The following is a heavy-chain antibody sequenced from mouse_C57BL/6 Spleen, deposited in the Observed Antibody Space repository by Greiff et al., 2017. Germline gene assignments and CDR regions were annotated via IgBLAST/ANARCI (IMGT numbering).Heavy chain of an antibody. D-gene: IGHD2-4*01. CDR3: ARNDSFDY. Sequence: QVQLKQPGAELVMPGASVKLSCKASGYTFTSYWMHWVKQRPGQGLEWIGEIDPSDSYTNYNQKFKGKSTLTVDKSSSTAYMQLSSLTSEDSAVYYCARNDSFDYWGQGTTLTVSS. V-gene: IGHV1-69*01. J-gene: IGHJ2*01. CDR2: IDPSDSYT. CDR1: GYTFTSYW.